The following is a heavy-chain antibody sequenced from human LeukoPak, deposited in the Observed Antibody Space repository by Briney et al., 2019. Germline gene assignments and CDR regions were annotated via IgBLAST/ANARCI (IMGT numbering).Heavy chain of an antibody. J-gene: IGHJ6*02. D-gene: IGHD3-3*01. CDR2: IIPVLGIE. CDR3: AREDIDSNFWAGGMDV. V-gene: IGHV1-69*04. CDR1: GGTLYNYG. Sequence: GASVKVSCKASGGTLYNYGVNWVRQAPGQGLEWVGRIIPVLGIENYAHKFQGRVTITADKSTSTANMDLSSLRSGGTGVYYCAREDIDSNFWAGGMDVWGQGTTVTVSS.